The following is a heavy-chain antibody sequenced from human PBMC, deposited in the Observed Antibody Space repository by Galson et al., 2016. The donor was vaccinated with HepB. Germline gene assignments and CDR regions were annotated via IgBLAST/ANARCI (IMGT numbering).Heavy chain of an antibody. CDR3: VVRIVGGTGSASDY. J-gene: IGHJ4*02. CDR1: GGTFSNYA. Sequence: SVKVSCKASGGTFSNYAIHWVRQAPGQGLEWMGVIIPVFGTSNFEQRFQGRVTITADEISDTAYMELTSLRSEDTGVYYCVVRIVGGTGSASDYWGQGTQVTVSS. CDR2: IIPVFGTS. V-gene: IGHV1-69*13. D-gene: IGHD1-26*01.